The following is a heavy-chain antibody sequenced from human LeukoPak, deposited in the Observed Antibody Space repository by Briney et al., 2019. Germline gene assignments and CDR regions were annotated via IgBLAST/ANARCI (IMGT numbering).Heavy chain of an antibody. J-gene: IGHJ4*02. CDR3: ARDSGIAVAGYYFDY. Sequence: GGSLRLSCAASGFTFSSYSMNWVRQAPGKGLEWVSSISSSSSYIYYADSVKGRFTISRDNAKNSLYLQMNSLRAEDTAVYYCARDSGIAVAGYYFDYWGQGTLVTVSS. CDR1: GFTFSSYS. CDR2: ISSSSSYI. D-gene: IGHD6-19*01. V-gene: IGHV3-21*01.